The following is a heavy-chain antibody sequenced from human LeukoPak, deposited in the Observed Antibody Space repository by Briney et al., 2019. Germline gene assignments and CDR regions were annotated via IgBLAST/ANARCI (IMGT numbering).Heavy chain of an antibody. CDR1: GYTFTGYG. J-gene: IGHJ6*02. V-gene: IGHV1-18*01. Sequence: ASVKVSCKASGYTFTGYGISWVRQAPGQGLEWMGWISGHSGNTNYAQKLQGRVTMTTDTSTSTAYMDLRSLRSDDTAVYYCVRDEGAYSDYVWGSYRPPGKYKGMDVWGQGTTVTVSS. D-gene: IGHD3-16*02. CDR2: ISGHSGNT. CDR3: VRDEGAYSDYVWGSYRPPGKYKGMDV.